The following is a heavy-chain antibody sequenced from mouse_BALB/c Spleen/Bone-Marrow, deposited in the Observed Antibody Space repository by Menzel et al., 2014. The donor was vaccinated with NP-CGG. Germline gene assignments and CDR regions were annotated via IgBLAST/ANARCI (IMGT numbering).Heavy chain of an antibody. Sequence: VQLQQSGAELVKPGASVKLSCKASGYTFTSYYMYWVKQRPGQGLEWIGEINPSNGGTNFNEKFKSKATLTVDKSSSTAYMQLSSLTSVDSAVYYCTRWYYGNYFDYWGQGTTLTVSS. CDR3: TRWYYGNYFDY. J-gene: IGHJ2*01. CDR1: GYTFTSYY. CDR2: INPSNGGT. D-gene: IGHD2-1*01. V-gene: IGHV1S81*02.